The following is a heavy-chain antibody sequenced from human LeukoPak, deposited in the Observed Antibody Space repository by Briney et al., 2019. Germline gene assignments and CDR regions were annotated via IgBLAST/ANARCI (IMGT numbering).Heavy chain of an antibody. CDR1: GGSISSYY. J-gene: IGHJ6*02. CDR2: IYYSGST. D-gene: IGHD5-18*01. V-gene: IGHV4-59*01. CDR3: ARGKRGYSYGFGVYYGMDV. Sequence: PSETLSLTCTVSGGSISSYYWSWIRQPPGKGLEWIGYIYYSGSTNYNPSLKSRVTISVDTSKNQFSLKLSSVTAADTAVYYCARGKRGYSYGFGVYYGMDVWGQGTTVTVSS.